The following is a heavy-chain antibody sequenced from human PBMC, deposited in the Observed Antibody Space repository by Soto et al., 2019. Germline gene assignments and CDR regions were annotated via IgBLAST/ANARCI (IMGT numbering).Heavy chain of an antibody. CDR1: GFTFSYEG. J-gene: IGHJ4*02. D-gene: IGHD1-1*01. CDR3: VKSDNRLVPWD. V-gene: IGHV3-30*18. CDR2: ISYDGNSE. Sequence: QVQLVESGGGVVQPGMSLRLSCAASGFTFSYEGMHWVRQAPGKGLNWVALISYDGNSEYYADSVRGRFTISRDNSKNMLYLQMNSLRGEDTAVYYCVKSDNRLVPWDWGQGTLVSVSS.